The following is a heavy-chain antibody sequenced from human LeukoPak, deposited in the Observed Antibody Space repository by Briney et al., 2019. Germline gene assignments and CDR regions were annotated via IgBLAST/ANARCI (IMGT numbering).Heavy chain of an antibody. CDR2: IYTSGST. Sequence: SETLSLTCTVSGVSISSYYWSWIRQPAGKGLEWIGRIYTSGSTNYNPSLKSRVTMSVDTSNNQFSLKLSSVTAADTAVYYCARIKKSGSYSYYFDYWGQGTLVTVSS. CDR3: ARIKKSGSYSYYFDY. V-gene: IGHV4-4*07. J-gene: IGHJ4*02. CDR1: GVSISSYY. D-gene: IGHD1-26*01.